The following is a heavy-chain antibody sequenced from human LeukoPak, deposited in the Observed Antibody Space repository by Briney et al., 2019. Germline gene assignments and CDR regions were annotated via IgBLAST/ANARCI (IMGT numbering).Heavy chain of an antibody. D-gene: IGHD3-22*01. CDR1: GFTFSNAW. CDR3: ARDPDYYDST. Sequence: PGGSLRLSCAASGFTFSNAWMSWVRQAPGKGLEWVSVICSGGSTYYADSVKGRFTISRDNSKNTLYLQMNSLRAEDTAVYYCARDPDYYDSTWGQGTLVTVSS. J-gene: IGHJ4*02. CDR2: ICSGGST. V-gene: IGHV3-66*01.